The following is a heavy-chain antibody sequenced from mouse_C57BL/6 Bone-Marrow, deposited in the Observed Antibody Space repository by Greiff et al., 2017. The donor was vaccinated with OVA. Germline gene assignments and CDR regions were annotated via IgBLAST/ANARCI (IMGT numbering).Heavy chain of an antibody. D-gene: IGHD2-4*01. CDR2: INPNNGGT. J-gene: IGHJ4*01. CDR3: ARSGYDYDLYAMDY. V-gene: IGHV1-26*01. CDR1: GYTFTDYY. Sequence: VQLQQSGPELVKPGASVKISCKASGYTFTDYYMNWVKQSHGKSLEWIGDINPNNGGTSYNQKFKGKATLTVDKSSSTAYMELRSLTSEDSAVYYCARSGYDYDLYAMDYWGQGTSVTVSS.